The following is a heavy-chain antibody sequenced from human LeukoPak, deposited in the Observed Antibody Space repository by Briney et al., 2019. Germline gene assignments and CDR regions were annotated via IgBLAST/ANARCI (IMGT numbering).Heavy chain of an antibody. V-gene: IGHV3-48*01. Sequence: PGGSLRLSCAASGFTFSSYSMNWVRQAPGKGLEWVSYISSSSSTIYYADSVKGRFTISRDNAKNSLYLQMNSLRAEDTAVYYCARDALYRGGDCLFGGDLDYWGQGTLVTVSS. CDR2: ISSSSSTI. D-gene: IGHD2-21*02. CDR3: ARDALYRGGDCLFGGDLDY. J-gene: IGHJ4*02. CDR1: GFTFSSYS.